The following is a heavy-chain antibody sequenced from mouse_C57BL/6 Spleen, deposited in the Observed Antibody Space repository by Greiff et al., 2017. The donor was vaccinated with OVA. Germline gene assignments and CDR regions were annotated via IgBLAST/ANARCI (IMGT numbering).Heavy chain of an antibody. CDR1: GFSLTSYG. CDR3: ARRYGNYEEAMDY. V-gene: IGHV2-2*01. Sequence: VQVVESGPGLVQPSQSLSITCTVSGFSLTSYGVHWVRQSPGKGLEWLGVIWSGGSTDYNAAFISRLSISKDNSKSQVFFKMNSLQADDTAIYYCARRYGNYEEAMDYWGQGTSVTVSS. D-gene: IGHD2-1*01. CDR2: IWSGGST. J-gene: IGHJ4*01.